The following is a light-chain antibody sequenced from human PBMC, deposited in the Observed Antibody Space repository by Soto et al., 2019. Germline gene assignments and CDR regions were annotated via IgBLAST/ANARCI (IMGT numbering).Light chain of an antibody. J-gene: IGLJ1*01. Sequence: QSVVTQPPSASGTPGQRVTISCSGSTSNIGSHTVNWYQRLPGTAPKLLINTNNQRPSGVPDRFSGYKSDTSASLVISGLQSEDEADYYCATWDDSLKGVFGTGTKVTVL. CDR1: TSNIGSHT. V-gene: IGLV1-44*01. CDR2: TNN. CDR3: ATWDDSLKGV.